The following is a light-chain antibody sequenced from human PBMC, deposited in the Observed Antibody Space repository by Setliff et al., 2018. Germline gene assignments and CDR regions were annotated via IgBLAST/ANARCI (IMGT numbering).Light chain of an antibody. J-gene: IGLJ1*01. V-gene: IGLV2-14*01. CDR1: SSDVGYYNY. CDR2: EVS. Sequence: QSALTQPASVSGSPGQSITISRTGTSSDVGYYNYVSWYQQHPGKAPKLMIYEVSNRPSGVSNRFSGSKSGNTASLTISGLQAEDEADYYCTSYTSTARVFGTGTKVTVL. CDR3: TSYTSTARV.